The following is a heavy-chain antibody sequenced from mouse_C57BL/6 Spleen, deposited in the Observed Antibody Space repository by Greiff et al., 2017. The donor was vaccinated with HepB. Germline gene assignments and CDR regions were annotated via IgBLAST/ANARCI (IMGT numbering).Heavy chain of an antibody. CDR3: ARQIYDGYYGYAMDY. Sequence: VHVKQSGPELVKPGASVKISCKASGYSFTDYNMNWVKQSNGKSLEWIGVINPNYGTTSYNQKFKGKATLTVDQSSSTAYMQLNSLTSEDSAVYYCARQIYDGYYGYAMDYWGQGTSVTVSS. V-gene: IGHV1-39*01. D-gene: IGHD2-3*01. CDR2: INPNYGTT. J-gene: IGHJ4*01. CDR1: GYSFTDYN.